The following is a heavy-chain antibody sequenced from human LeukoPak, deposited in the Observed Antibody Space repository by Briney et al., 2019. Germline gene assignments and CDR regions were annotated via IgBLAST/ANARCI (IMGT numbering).Heavy chain of an antibody. J-gene: IGHJ4*02. CDR3: ARRYCSSTSCYDYFDY. D-gene: IGHD2-2*01. CDR1: GYTFTGYY. CDR2: INPNNGGT. Sequence: AASVKVSCKASGYTFTGYYLHWVRQAPGQGLGWMGWINPNNGGTSDAQKFQGRVTMTRDTSISTAYMELSRLRSDDTAVYYCARRYCSSTSCYDYFDYWGQGTLVTVSS. V-gene: IGHV1-2*02.